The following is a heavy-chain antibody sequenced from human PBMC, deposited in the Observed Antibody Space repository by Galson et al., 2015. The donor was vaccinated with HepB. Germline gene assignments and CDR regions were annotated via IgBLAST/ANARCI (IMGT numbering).Heavy chain of an antibody. V-gene: IGHV1-2*06. J-gene: IGHJ4*02. CDR1: GYTFTSYG. Sequence: SVKVSCKASGYTFTSYGISWVRQAPGQGLEWMGRINPNSGGTNYAQKFQGRVTMTRDTSISTAYMELSRLRSDDTAVYYCAINLMVQGVIGGYWGQGTLVTVSS. CDR2: INPNSGGT. D-gene: IGHD3-10*01. CDR3: AINLMVQGVIGGY.